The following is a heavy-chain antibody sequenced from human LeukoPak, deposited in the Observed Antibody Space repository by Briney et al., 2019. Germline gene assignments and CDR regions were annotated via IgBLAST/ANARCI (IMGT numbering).Heavy chain of an antibody. J-gene: IGHJ5*02. Sequence: GGSLRLSCVASGYSFSPYWMSWVRQTPGKGLEWVASISDGGWATYCVDSVRGRFTISRDDARNSLFLQMNGLRADDTAVYYCTRENYVPDPWGQGTLVTVSS. CDR2: ISDGGWAT. CDR3: TRENYVPDP. CDR1: GYSFSPYW. D-gene: IGHD3-10*02. V-gene: IGHV3-7*03.